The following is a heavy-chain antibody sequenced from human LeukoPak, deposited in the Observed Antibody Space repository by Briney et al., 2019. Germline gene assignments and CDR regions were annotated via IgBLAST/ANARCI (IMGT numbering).Heavy chain of an antibody. D-gene: IGHD2-2*01. V-gene: IGHV1-2*02. CDR2: INPNSGGT. Sequence: ASVKVSCKASGYTFTGYYMHWVRQAPGQGLEWMGWINPNSGGTNYAQKFQGRVTMTRDTSISTAYMELSRLRSEDTAVYYCAREGYCSSTSCYPDYWGQGTLVTVSS. CDR1: GYTFTGYY. CDR3: AREGYCSSTSCYPDY. J-gene: IGHJ4*02.